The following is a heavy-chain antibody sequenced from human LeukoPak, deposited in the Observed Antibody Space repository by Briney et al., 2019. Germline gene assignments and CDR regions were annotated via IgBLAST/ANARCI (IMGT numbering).Heavy chain of an antibody. CDR3: AREGPSVTPYY. D-gene: IGHD4-17*01. V-gene: IGHV3-7*01. Sequence: GGSLRLSCAASGFTVSSNYINWVRQAPGKGLEWVANIKQDGSEKYYVDSVKGRFTISRDNAKNSLYLQMNSLRAEDTAVYYCAREGPSVTPYYWGQGTLVTVSS. J-gene: IGHJ4*02. CDR1: GFTVSSNY. CDR2: IKQDGSEK.